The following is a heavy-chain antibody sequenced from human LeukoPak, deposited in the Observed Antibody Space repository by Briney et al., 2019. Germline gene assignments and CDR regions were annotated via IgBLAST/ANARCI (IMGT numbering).Heavy chain of an antibody. CDR2: ISAHNGKT. D-gene: IGHD2-15*01. V-gene: IGHV1-18*04. J-gene: IGHJ6*02. CDR1: GYSFTNYG. CDR3: ARVVVAATSPQYYYGMDV. Sequence: ASVKVSCKASGYSFTNYGVSWVRQAPGQGLEWLGWISAHNGKTDFSPRFHGRLILTTDTSTSTAYMELRSLRSDDTAVYYCARVVVAATSPQYYYGMDVWGQGTTVTVSS.